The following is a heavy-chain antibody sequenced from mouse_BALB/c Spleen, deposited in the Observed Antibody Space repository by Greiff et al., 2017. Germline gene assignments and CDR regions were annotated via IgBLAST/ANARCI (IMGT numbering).Heavy chain of an antibody. V-gene: IGHV5-12-1*01. Sequence: EVQVVESGGGLVKPGGSLKLSCAASGFAFSSYDMSWVRQTPEKRLEWVAYISSGGGSTYYPDTVKGRFTISRDNAKNTLYLQMSSLKSEDTAMYYCARHGNWDYFDYWGQGTTLTVSS. D-gene: IGHD2-1*01. CDR1: GFAFSSYD. J-gene: IGHJ2*01. CDR2: ISSGGGST. CDR3: ARHGNWDYFDY.